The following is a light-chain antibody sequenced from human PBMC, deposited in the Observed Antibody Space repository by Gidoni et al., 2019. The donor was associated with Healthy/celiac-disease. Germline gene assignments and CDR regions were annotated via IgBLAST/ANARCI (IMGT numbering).Light chain of an antibody. CDR2: GAS. V-gene: IGKV3-20*01. CDR1: QSVSSSD. Sequence: EIVLTQSPGTLSLSPGERATLSCRASQSVSSSDLAWYQQKPGQAPRLLIYGASSRATGIPDRCSGSGSGTDFTLTISRLEPEDFAVYYCQQYGSSPPITCGGXTKVEIK. J-gene: IGKJ4*01. CDR3: QQYGSSPPIT.